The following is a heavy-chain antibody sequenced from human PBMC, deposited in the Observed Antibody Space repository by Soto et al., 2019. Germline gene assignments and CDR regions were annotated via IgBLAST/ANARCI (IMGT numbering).Heavy chain of an antibody. CDR2: INPSGGST. J-gene: IGHJ6*03. V-gene: IGHV1-46*03. D-gene: IGHD3-9*01. Sequence: PSVKVSCKASGYTFTSYYMHWVRQAPGQGLEWMGIINPSGGSTSYAQKFQGRVTMTRDTSTSTVYMELSSLRSEDTAVYYCARVGYDILTGYYPGYYYYMDVWGKGTTVTVSS. CDR1: GYTFTSYY. CDR3: ARVGYDILTGYYPGYYYYMDV.